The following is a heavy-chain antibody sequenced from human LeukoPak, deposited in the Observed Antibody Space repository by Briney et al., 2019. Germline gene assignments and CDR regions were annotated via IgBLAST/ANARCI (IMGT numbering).Heavy chain of an antibody. CDR1: GFTFSSYA. J-gene: IGHJ3*02. CDR3: ARDGFDSSGDYAFDI. V-gene: IGHV3-30-3*01. CDR2: ISYDGSNK. Sequence: GGSLRLSCAASGFTFSSYAMHWVRQAPGKGLEWVAVISYDGSNKYYADSVKGRFTISRDNSKNTLYLQMNSLRAEDTAVYYCARDGFDSSGDYAFDIWGQGTMVTVSS. D-gene: IGHD3-22*01.